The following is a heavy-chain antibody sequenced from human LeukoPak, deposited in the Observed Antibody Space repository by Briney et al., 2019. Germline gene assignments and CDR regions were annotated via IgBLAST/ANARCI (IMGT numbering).Heavy chain of an antibody. CDR3: AKVGVSTYFDS. D-gene: IGHD3-10*01. CDR1: GFTFSSYS. V-gene: IGHV3-23*01. J-gene: IGHJ4*02. Sequence: GGSLRLSCAASGFTFSSYSMNWVRQAPGKGLEWVSAISGSGGSTYYADSVKGRFTISRENSKSTLYLQTSSLRGEDTAVYYCAKVGVSTYFDSWGQGTLVTVSS. CDR2: ISGSGGST.